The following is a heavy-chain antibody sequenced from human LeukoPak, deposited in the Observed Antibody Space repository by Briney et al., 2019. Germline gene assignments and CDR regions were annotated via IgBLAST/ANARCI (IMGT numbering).Heavy chain of an antibody. J-gene: IGHJ6*03. CDR3: ATYSSSTSHYYYYYMDV. CDR2: IYYSGST. Sequence: ASETLSLTCTVSGGSISSYYWSWLRQPPGKGLEWIGYIYYSGSTNYNPSLKSRVTISVDTSKNQFSLKLTPVPAAAPALSSCATYSSSTSHYYYYYMDVWGKGTTVTVSS. D-gene: IGHD2-2*01. V-gene: IGHV4-59*01. CDR1: GGSISSYY.